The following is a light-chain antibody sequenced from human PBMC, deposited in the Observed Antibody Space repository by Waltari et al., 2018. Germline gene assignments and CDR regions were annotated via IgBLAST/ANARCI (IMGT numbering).Light chain of an antibody. J-gene: IGLJ2*01. CDR3: QSIDVDALT. CDR2: KDT. V-gene: IGLV3-25*03. CDR1: VLPKQY. Sequence: SFELTQPPSVSVSPGQTATITCSGDVLPKQYVYWYQQKPGQAPVLLKYKDTARPSGIPERFSGSTSGPGTTVTLTIGGVQAEDEADYYCQSIDVDALTFGGGTKLTVL.